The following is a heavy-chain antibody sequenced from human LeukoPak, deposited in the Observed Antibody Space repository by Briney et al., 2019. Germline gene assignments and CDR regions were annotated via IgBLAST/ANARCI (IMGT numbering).Heavy chain of an antibody. CDR1: QFTFSSYA. V-gene: IGHV3-23*01. CDR2: ISDRGDNT. D-gene: IGHD3-10*01. J-gene: IGHJ4*02. Sequence: GGSLRLSCVASQFTFSSYAMSWVRQAPGKGLEWVSTISDRGDNTHHADSVKGRFTISRDNSKNTLYLQMNSLRAEDTAVYYCARTYYFASGFYHHFDYWGQGTLVTVSS. CDR3: ARTYYFASGFYHHFDY.